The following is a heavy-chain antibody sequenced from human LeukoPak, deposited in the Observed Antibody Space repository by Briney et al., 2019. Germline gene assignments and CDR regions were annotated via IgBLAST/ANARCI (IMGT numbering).Heavy chain of an antibody. Sequence: GRSLRLSCAAAGFTLSNYAMPWVRQAPGQGLEGVAVISYDGTNEYYEDFVKGRFPISRDNSQDTLYLQMDSLRVGDTAVYYCARNRGATGFYWVDYWGQGTLVCVSS. J-gene: IGHJ4*02. D-gene: IGHD3-22*01. CDR1: GFTLSNYA. V-gene: IGHV3-30-3*01. CDR3: ARNRGATGFYWVDY. CDR2: ISYDGTNE.